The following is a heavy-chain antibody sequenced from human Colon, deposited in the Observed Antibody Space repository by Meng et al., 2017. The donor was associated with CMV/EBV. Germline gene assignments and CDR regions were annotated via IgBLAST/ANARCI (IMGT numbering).Heavy chain of an antibody. D-gene: IGHD3-16*01. CDR1: GFTSIDYA. Sequence: SLKISCVASGFTSIDYAMHWIRQAPGKGLEWVSGFYGNGGRIDYADSVKGRFTISRDSAKNSLYLQMNGLRTDDTAVYYCVRDASPGGADVWGRGTAVTVSS. J-gene: IGHJ6*02. CDR3: VRDASPGGADV. CDR2: FYGNGGRI. V-gene: IGHV3-9*02.